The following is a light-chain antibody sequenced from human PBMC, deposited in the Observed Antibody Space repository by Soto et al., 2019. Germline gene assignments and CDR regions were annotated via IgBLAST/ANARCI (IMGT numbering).Light chain of an antibody. V-gene: IGLV1-40*01. CDR1: SSNIGAGYD. J-gene: IGLJ1*01. CDR3: QYDASCLFAYC. Sequence: QSVLTQPPSVSGAPGQRVTISCTGSSSNIGAGYDVHWYQQLPGTAPKLLIYGNSNRPSGVPDQFSGSKSSNSASLAFTGDRAEDDADELSQYDASCLFAYCFGTEIK. CDR2: GNS.